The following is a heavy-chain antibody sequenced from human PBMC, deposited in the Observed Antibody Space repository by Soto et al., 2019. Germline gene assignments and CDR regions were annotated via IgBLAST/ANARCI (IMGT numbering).Heavy chain of an antibody. J-gene: IGHJ4*02. V-gene: IGHV3-30*03. CDR1: GFTFGSYG. CDR2: ISYDGSNK. CDR3: ARGEDCGGDCYSGVLVY. Sequence: SLRLSCAASGFTFGSYGMHWVRQAPGKGLEWVAVISYDGSNKYYADSVKGRFTISRDNSKNTLYMQMSSLRSEDTAVYYCARGEDCGGDCYSGVLVYWGQGTLVTVS. D-gene: IGHD2-21*01.